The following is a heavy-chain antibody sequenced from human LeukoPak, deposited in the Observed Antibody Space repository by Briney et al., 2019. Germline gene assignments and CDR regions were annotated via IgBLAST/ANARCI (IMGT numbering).Heavy chain of an antibody. J-gene: IGHJ6*02. CDR2: IYYSGST. Sequence: EPLSLTCTVSGGSISSYYWSWIRQPPGKGLEWIGYIYYSGSTYYNPSLKSRVTISVDTSKNQFSLKLSSVTVADTAVYYCARENGGGRHYYYYGMDVWGQGTTVTVSS. D-gene: IGHD3-16*01. CDR1: GGSISSYY. CDR3: ARENGGGRHYYYYGMDV. V-gene: IGHV4-59*06.